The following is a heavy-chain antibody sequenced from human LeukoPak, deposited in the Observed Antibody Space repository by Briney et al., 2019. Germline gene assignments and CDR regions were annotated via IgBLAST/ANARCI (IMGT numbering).Heavy chain of an antibody. J-gene: IGHJ6*02. Sequence: SETLSLTCTVSGDSISSGGYYWSWIRQPPGKGLEWIGYIYHSGSTYYNPSLKSRVTISVDTSKNQFSLKLSSVTAADTAVYYCARGLRTVSGATTYYYYGMDVWGQGTTVTVSS. CDR2: IYHSGST. D-gene: IGHD1-26*01. CDR3: ARGLRTVSGATTYYYYGMDV. V-gene: IGHV4-61*08. CDR1: GDSISSGGYY.